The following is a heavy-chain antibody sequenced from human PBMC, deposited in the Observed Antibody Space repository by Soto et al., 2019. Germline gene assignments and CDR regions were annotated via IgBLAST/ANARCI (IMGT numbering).Heavy chain of an antibody. Sequence: PSETLSLTCAVSGGSISSGGYSWSWIRQPPGKGLEWIGYIYHSGSTYYNPSLKSRVTISVDTSKNQFSLKLSSVTAADTAVYYCARERENCISTSCYFDYWGQGTLVTVSS. CDR2: IYHSGST. D-gene: IGHD2-2*01. J-gene: IGHJ4*02. V-gene: IGHV4-30-2*05. CDR3: ARERENCISTSCYFDY. CDR1: GGSISSGGYS.